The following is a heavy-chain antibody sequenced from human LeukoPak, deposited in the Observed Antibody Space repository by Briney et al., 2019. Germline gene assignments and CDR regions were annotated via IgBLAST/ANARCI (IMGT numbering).Heavy chain of an antibody. D-gene: IGHD3-22*01. CDR3: AKDRFYYDSSGYYGSDAFDI. CDR1: GFTFSSYA. V-gene: IGHV3-23*01. Sequence: GGSLRLSCAASGFTFSSYAMSWVRQAPGKGLEWVSAISGSGGSTYYADSVKGRFTISRDNSKNTLYLQMNSLRAEDTAVYYCAKDRFYYDSSGYYGSDAFDIWGQGTMVTVSS. J-gene: IGHJ3*02. CDR2: ISGSGGST.